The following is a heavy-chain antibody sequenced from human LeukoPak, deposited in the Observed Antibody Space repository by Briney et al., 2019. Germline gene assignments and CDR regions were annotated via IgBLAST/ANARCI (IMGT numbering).Heavy chain of an antibody. CDR1: GGSFSGYY. Sequence: PSETLSFTCAVYGGSFSGYYWSWIRQPPGKGLEWIGEINHSGSTNYNPSLKSRVTISVDTSKNQFSLKLSSVTAADTAVYYCARAGPLFPIFGVVISPGSYYYYGMDVWGQGTTVTVSS. D-gene: IGHD3-3*01. J-gene: IGHJ6*02. V-gene: IGHV4-34*01. CDR2: INHSGST. CDR3: ARAGPLFPIFGVVISPGSYYYYGMDV.